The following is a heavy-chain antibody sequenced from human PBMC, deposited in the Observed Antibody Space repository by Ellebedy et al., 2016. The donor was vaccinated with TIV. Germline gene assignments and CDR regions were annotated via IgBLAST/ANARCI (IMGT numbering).Heavy chain of an antibody. V-gene: IGHV3-7*03. Sequence: GGSLRLXCAASGFTFSSYWMSWVRQAPGKGLEWVANIKQDGSEKYYVDSVKGRFTISRDNAKNSLYLQMNSLRAEDTAVYYCARDVFPKGSSHSLNWFDPWGQGTLVTVSS. CDR2: IKQDGSEK. CDR1: GFTFSSYW. CDR3: ARDVFPKGSSHSLNWFDP. D-gene: IGHD6-13*01. J-gene: IGHJ5*02.